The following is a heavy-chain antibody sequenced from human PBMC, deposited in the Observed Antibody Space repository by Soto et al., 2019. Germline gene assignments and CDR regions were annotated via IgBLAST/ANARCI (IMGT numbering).Heavy chain of an antibody. D-gene: IGHD5-18*01. V-gene: IGHV3-30-3*01. Sequence: QVQLVESGGGVVQPGRSLRLSCAASGFTFSSYAMHWVRQAPGKGLEWVAVISYDGSNKYYADSVKGRFTISRDNSKNXLYLQMNSLRAEDTAVYYCARNWGYSYEWECWFEPWGQGTLVTVSS. CDR1: GFTFSSYA. J-gene: IGHJ5*02. CDR3: ARNWGYSYEWECWFEP. CDR2: ISYDGSNK.